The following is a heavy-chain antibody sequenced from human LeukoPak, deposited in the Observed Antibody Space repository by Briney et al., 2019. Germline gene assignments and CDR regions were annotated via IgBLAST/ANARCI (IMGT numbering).Heavy chain of an antibody. J-gene: IGHJ4*02. CDR3: ARSVVATAPGDY. D-gene: IGHD2-21*02. Sequence: SETLSLTCTVSGGSISSYYWSWIRQPPGKGLEWIGYIFYSGSTNYNPSLKSRVTISVDTSKNQFSLRLSSVTAADTAVYYCARSVVATAPGDYWGQGTLVTVSS. CDR1: GGSISSYY. CDR2: IFYSGST. V-gene: IGHV4-59*01.